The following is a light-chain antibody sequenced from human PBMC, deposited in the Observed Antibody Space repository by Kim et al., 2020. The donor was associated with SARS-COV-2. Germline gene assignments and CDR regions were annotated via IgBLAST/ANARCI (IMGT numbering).Light chain of an antibody. V-gene: IGLV1-40*01. CDR1: SSDSGADYD. CDR2: GTS. Sequence: QRVTVSCTGSSSDSGADYDVHLYQRVPGTAPKRLIYGTSNRPSGVPDRFSGSKSGTSASLAITGLQAEDEADYYCQSYDNSLSGYVFGTGTKGTVL. J-gene: IGLJ1*01. CDR3: QSYDNSLSGYV.